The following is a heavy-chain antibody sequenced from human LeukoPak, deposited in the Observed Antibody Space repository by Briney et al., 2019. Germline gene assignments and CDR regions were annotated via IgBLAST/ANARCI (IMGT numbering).Heavy chain of an antibody. CDR2: INGDGSNT. Sequence: GGAPRLSCAASGFTFSSHWMHWVRRAPGEGLVWVSRINGDGSNTTYADSVKGRFTISRDNAKNTLYMQMNSLRVEDTGVYHCARAKSLYSTDAFDIWGQGPMVSVSS. D-gene: IGHD2-8*01. V-gene: IGHV3-74*03. CDR3: ARAKSLYSTDAFDI. J-gene: IGHJ3*02. CDR1: GFTFSSHW.